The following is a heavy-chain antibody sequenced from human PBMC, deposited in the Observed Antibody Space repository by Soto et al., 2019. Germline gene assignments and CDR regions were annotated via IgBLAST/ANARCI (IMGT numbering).Heavy chain of an antibody. CDR2: IYYSGST. V-gene: IGHV4-39*01. Sequence: SETLSLTCTVSGGSISSSSYYWGWIRQPPGKGLEWIGSIYYSGSTYYNPSLKSRVTISVDTSKNQFSLKLSSVTAADTAVYYCASPLEPFRIRYYYYGMDVWGQGTTVT. J-gene: IGHJ6*02. CDR3: ASPLEPFRIRYYYYGMDV. CDR1: GGSISSSSYY. D-gene: IGHD3-10*01.